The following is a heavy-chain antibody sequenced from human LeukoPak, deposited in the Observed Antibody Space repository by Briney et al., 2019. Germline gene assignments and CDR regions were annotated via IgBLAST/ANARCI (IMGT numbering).Heavy chain of an antibody. Sequence: SETLSLTCAVYGGSFSGYYWSWIRQPPGKGLEWVGEINHSGSTNYNPSLKSRVTISVDTSKNQFSLKLSSVTAADTAVYYCARGRYGSALDYWGQGTLVTVSS. V-gene: IGHV4-34*01. CDR1: GGSFSGYY. D-gene: IGHD3-10*01. CDR3: ARGRYGSALDY. CDR2: INHSGST. J-gene: IGHJ4*02.